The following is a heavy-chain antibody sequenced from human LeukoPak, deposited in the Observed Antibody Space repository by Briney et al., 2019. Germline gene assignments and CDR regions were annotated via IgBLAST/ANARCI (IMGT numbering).Heavy chain of an antibody. CDR3: ARGPSIAAAEPPFDY. D-gene: IGHD6-13*01. CDR1: GGAITNYY. CDR2: IYYTGST. Sequence: PSETLSLTCGVSGGAITNYYWNWIRQAPGKGLEWLGYIYYTGSTTYNPSVKSRVTISVDTSKNQFSLKLSSVTAADTAVYYCARGPSIAAAEPPFDYWGQGTLVTVSS. V-gene: IGHV4-59*01. J-gene: IGHJ4*02.